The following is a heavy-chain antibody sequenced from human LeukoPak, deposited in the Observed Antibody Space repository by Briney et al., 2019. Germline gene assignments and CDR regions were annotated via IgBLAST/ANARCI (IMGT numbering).Heavy chain of an antibody. CDR2: FDPEDGET. CDR3: ARDLMTTPTWDFDY. V-gene: IGHV1-24*01. J-gene: IGHJ4*02. CDR1: GYTLTELS. Sequence: ASVKVSCKVSGYTLTELSMHWVRQAPGKGLEWMGGFDPEDGETIYAQKFQGRVTMTEDTSTDTAYMELSSLRSEDTAVYYCARDLMTTPTWDFDYWGQGTLVTVAS. D-gene: IGHD3-16*01.